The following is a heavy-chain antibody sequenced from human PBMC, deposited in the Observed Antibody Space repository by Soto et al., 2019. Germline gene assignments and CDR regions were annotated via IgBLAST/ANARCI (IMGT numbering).Heavy chain of an antibody. J-gene: IGHJ4*02. CDR3: AKDSDSSGSYFTDY. V-gene: IGHV3-30*18. Sequence: QVQLVESGGGVVQPGRSLRLSCAASGFTFSSYGMHWDRQAPGKGLEWAAVISYDGSNKYYADSVKGRFTISRDNSKHALYLQRNSHGAEDTEVYCCAKDSDSSGSYFTDYWCQGTLVTVSS. CDR2: ISYDGSNK. CDR1: GFTFSSYG. D-gene: IGHD1-26*01.